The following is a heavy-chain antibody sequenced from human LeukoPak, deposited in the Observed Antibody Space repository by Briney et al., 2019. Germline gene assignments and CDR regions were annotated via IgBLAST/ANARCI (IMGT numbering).Heavy chain of an antibody. J-gene: IGHJ5*02. D-gene: IGHD3-3*01. CDR2: ISAYNGNT. CDR3: ARGKGDFWSGSPLGFDP. Sequence: ASVKVSCKASGYTFTSYGISWVRQAPGQGLEWMGWISAYNGNTNYAQKLQGRVTMTTDTSTSTAYMELRSLRSDDTAVYYCARGKGDFWSGSPLGFDPWGQGTLVTVSS. V-gene: IGHV1-18*01. CDR1: GYTFTSYG.